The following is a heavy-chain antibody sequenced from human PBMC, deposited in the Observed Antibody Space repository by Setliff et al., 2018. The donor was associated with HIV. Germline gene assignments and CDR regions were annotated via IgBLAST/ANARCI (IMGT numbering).Heavy chain of an antibody. D-gene: IGHD3-10*01. CDR1: GGSISSYY. Sequence: PSETLSLTCTVSGGSISSYYWSWIRQPPGRGLEWIGYIYYSGSTNYNPPLKSRVTISVDTSKNQFSLKLSSVTAADTAVYYCARPRSGTYRGHYYYYMDVWGKGTTVTVSS. J-gene: IGHJ6*03. CDR2: IYYSGST. V-gene: IGHV4-59*01. CDR3: ARPRSGTYRGHYYYYMDV.